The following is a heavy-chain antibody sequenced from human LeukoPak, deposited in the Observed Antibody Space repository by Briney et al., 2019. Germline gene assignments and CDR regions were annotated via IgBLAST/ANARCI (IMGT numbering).Heavy chain of an antibody. CDR3: ARDRVGSENRIPDYYYYYGMDV. J-gene: IGHJ6*02. CDR2: IIPIFGTA. CDR1: GGTFSSYA. Sequence: ASVKVSCKASGGTFSSYAISWVRQAPGQGLEWMGGIIPIFGTANYAQKFQGRVTITADESTSTAYMELSSLRSEDTAVYYCARDRVGSENRIPDYYYYYGMDVWGQGTTVTVSS. V-gene: IGHV1-69*13. D-gene: IGHD2/OR15-2a*01.